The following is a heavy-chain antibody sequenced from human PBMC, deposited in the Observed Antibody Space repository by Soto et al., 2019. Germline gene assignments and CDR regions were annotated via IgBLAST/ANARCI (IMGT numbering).Heavy chain of an antibody. V-gene: IGHV3-30*18. CDR3: AKSWSSSSLCWLDP. CDR2: ISYDGSNK. D-gene: IGHD6-13*01. Sequence: PGGSLRLSCAASGFTFSSYGMHWVRQAPGKGLEWVAVISYDGSNKYYADSVKGRFTISRDNSKNTLYLQMNSLRAEDTAVYYCAKSWSSSSLCWLDPWGQGTLVTVSS. J-gene: IGHJ5*02. CDR1: GFTFSSYG.